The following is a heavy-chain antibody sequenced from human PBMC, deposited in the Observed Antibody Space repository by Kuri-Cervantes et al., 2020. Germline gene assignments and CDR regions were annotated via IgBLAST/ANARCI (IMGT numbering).Heavy chain of an antibody. Sequence: GGSLRLSCAASGFTFSSYCMSWVRQAPGKGLEWVSVIYSGGSTYYADSVKGRFTISRDNSKNTLYLQMNSLRAEDTAVYYCARDPSSGWYFDLWGRGTLVTVSS. V-gene: IGHV3-53*01. CDR2: IYSGGST. J-gene: IGHJ2*01. D-gene: IGHD6-19*01. CDR1: GFTFSSYC. CDR3: ARDPSSGWYFDL.